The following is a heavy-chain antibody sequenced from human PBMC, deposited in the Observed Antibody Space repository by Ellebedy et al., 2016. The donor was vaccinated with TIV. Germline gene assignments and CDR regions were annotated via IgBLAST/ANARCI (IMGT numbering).Heavy chain of an antibody. J-gene: IGHJ3*02. Sequence: PGGSLRLSCKGSGYSFTSYWIGWVRQVPGKGLEWMGIIYPGDSDTRYSPSFQGQVTISADKSISTAYLQWSSLKASDTAMYYCARRITMVRGVIRETYAFDMWGQGTMVTVSS. CDR1: GYSFTSYW. D-gene: IGHD3-10*01. CDR3: ARRITMVRGVIRETYAFDM. V-gene: IGHV5-51*01. CDR2: IYPGDSDT.